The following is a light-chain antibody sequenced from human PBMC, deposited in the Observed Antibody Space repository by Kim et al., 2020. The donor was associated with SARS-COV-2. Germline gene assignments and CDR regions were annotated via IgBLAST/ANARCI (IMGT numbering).Light chain of an antibody. CDR2: GKN. CDR1: SLRRFY. Sequence: SSELTQDPAVSVALGQTVWITCQGDSLRRFYASWYQLKPGQAPVFVLYGKNNRPSGIPDRFSGSSSGNTASMTITGAQAEDEADYYCNSRDSSGNSYVFG. V-gene: IGLV3-19*01. CDR3: NSRDSSGNSYV. J-gene: IGLJ1*01.